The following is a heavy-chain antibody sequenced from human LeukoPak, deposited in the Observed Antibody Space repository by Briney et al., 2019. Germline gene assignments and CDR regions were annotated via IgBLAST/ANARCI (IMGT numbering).Heavy chain of an antibody. V-gene: IGHV3-23*01. Sequence: GGSLRLSCAASGFTFSSYAMSWVRQAPGKGLEWVSAISGSGGSTYYADSVKGRFTISRDNSKNTLYLQMNSLRAEDTAVYYCARDYRCGGNSEDDYWGQGTLVTVSS. D-gene: IGHD4-23*01. CDR1: GFTFSSYA. J-gene: IGHJ4*02. CDR3: ARDYRCGGNSEDDY. CDR2: ISGSGGST.